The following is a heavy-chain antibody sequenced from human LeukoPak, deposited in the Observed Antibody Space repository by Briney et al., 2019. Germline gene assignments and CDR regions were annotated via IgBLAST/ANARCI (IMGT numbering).Heavy chain of an antibody. CDR2: IYSSGST. V-gene: IGHV4-61*02. J-gene: IGHJ4*02. D-gene: IGHD2-21*02. Sequence: SETLSLTCTVSGGSISSGTYYWSWIRQPAGKGLEWIGRIYSSGSTNYNPSLKSRVTISVDTSKNQFSLKLSSVTAADTAVYYCARGGYCGGDCYFYYWGQGTLVTVSS. CDR3: ARGGYCGGDCYFYY. CDR1: GGSISSGTYY.